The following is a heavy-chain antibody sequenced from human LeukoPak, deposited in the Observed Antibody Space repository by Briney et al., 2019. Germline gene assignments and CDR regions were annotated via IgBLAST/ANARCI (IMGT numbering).Heavy chain of an antibody. Sequence: GGSLRLSCAASGFSFNNYAMSWVRQAPGRGLEWVSSISGSGDDTYYADSVKGRFSISSDNSRKTLYLQMNSLKAEDTAVYYCAKSIAVAGTGAGPYDYWGQGTLVTVSS. D-gene: IGHD6-19*01. J-gene: IGHJ4*02. V-gene: IGHV3-23*01. CDR3: AKSIAVAGTGAGPYDY. CDR1: GFSFNNYA. CDR2: ISGSGDDT.